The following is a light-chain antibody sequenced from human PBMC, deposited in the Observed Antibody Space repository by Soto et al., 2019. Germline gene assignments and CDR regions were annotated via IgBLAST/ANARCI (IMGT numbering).Light chain of an antibody. J-gene: IGKJ5*01. Sequence: VQQPRATVSFYGLDRATLTCRATQYIDTDLAWYQQKPGQAPRLLIFDASTRATGIPGRFSGSGSGTDFTLTITSLETEDFAVYYCQQRANWSPITFGRGTRLAI. CDR3: QQRANWSPIT. CDR1: QYIDTD. V-gene: IGKV3-11*01. CDR2: DAS.